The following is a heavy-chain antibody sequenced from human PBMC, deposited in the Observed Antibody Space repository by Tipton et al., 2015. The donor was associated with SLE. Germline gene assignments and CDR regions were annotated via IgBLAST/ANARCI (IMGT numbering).Heavy chain of an antibody. V-gene: IGHV4-39*01. D-gene: IGHD3-10*01. CDR1: GGSIISSSYY. CDR3: VRHFSSVASIDY. J-gene: IGHJ4*02. CDR2: IYYTGST. Sequence: TLSLTCTVSGGSIISSSYYWGWIRQPPGKGLEWIGSIYYTGSTYYSPSLESRVTISVDTSKNQFSLNLTSMTAADTGVYYCVRHFSSVASIDYWGQGTLVTVSS.